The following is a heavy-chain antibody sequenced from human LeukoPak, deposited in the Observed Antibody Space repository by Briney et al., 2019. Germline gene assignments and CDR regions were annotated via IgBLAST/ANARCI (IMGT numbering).Heavy chain of an antibody. Sequence: ASVKVSCKASGYTFTSYYMHWVRQAPGQGLEWMGIINPSGGSTSYAQKFQGRVTMTRDMSTSTVYMELSSLRSDDTAVYYCARPGRGYSGYDQGLIDYWGQGTLVTVSS. CDR2: INPSGGST. J-gene: IGHJ4*02. D-gene: IGHD5-12*01. V-gene: IGHV1-46*01. CDR3: ARPGRGYSGYDQGLIDY. CDR1: GYTFTSYY.